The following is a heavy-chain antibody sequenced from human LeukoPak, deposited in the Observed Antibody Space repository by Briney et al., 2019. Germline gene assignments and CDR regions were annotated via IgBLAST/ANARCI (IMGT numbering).Heavy chain of an antibody. CDR3: ARVDSSGWYRVY. D-gene: IGHD6-19*01. V-gene: IGHV4-59*01. J-gene: IGHJ4*02. Sequence: SETLSLTCTVSGGSISSYYWSWIRQPPGKGLEWIGYIYYSGSTNYNPSLKSRVTIPVDTSKNQFSLKLSSVTAADTAVYYCARVDSSGWYRVYWGQGTLVTVSS. CDR2: IYYSGST. CDR1: GGSISSYY.